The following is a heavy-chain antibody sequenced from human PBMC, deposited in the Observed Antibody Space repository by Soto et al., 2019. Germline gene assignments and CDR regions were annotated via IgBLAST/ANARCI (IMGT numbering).Heavy chain of an antibody. CDR1: GYTFTTFG. J-gene: IGHJ4*02. V-gene: IGHV1-18*01. CDR2: ISAYSGNT. D-gene: IGHD2-15*01. Sequence: QVQLVQSGGEVKKPGAAVKVSCKASGYTFTTFGIGWVRQAPGQGLEWMGWISAYSGNTEYPQKLQGRVTMTIDTSPSTTYMELRSLRSDDTAVYYCARAYCSGGSCYLDYWGQGALVTVSS. CDR3: ARAYCSGGSCYLDY.